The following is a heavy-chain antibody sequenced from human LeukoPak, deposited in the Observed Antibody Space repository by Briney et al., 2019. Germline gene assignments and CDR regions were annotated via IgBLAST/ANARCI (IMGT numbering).Heavy chain of an antibody. CDR1: GGSISSYY. CDR2: IYYSGST. V-gene: IGHV4-59*01. CDR3: ARGEGAVTP. Sequence: SETLSLTCTVSGGSISSYYWSWIRQPPGKGLEWIGYIYYSGSTNYNPSPKSRVTISVDTSNNQFSLRLSSVTAADTAVYYCARGEGAVTPWGQGTLVTVSS. J-gene: IGHJ4*02. D-gene: IGHD1-26*01.